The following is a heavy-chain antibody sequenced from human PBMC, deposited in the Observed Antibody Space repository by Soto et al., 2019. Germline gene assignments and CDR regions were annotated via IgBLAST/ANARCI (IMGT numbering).Heavy chain of an antibody. CDR3: ARTVVTAAIHPFDY. CDR1: GYTFTGYY. D-gene: IGHD2-2*01. J-gene: IGHJ4*02. CDR2: INPNSGGT. Sequence: ASVKVSCKASGYTFTGYYMHWVRQAPGQGLEWMGWINPNSGGTNYAQKFQGRVTMTRDTSISTAYMEPSRLRSDDTAVYYCARTVVTAAIHPFDYWGQGNLVTVSS. V-gene: IGHV1-2*02.